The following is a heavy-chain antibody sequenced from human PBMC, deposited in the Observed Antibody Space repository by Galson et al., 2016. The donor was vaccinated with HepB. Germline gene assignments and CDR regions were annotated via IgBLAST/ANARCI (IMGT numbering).Heavy chain of an antibody. J-gene: IGHJ6*03. CDR2: INPITGDT. CDR1: GYTFTDYYF. CDR3: ARDKGEAGGQHYFYMDV. D-gene: IGHD2-8*02. V-gene: IGHV1-2*06. Sequence: SVKVSCKASGYTFTDYYFMYWVRQAPGQGLEWIGRINPITGDTNYAQKFQGRVTMTRDTSISTAYMDLTRLTDEDTAVYYCARDKGEAGGQHYFYMDVWGKGTTVTVSS.